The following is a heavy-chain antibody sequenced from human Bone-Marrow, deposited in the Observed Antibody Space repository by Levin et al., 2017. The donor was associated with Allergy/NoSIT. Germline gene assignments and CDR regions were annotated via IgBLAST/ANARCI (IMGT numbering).Heavy chain of an antibody. CDR3: ARDRSGSYWWSGAFDI. J-gene: IGHJ3*02. CDR1: GFTFSSYS. D-gene: IGHD1-26*01. V-gene: IGHV3-48*01. CDR2: ISSSSSTI. Sequence: GGSLRLSCAASGFTFSSYSMNWVRQAPGKGLEWVSYISSSSSTIYYADSVKGRFTISRDNAKNSLYLQMNSLRAEDTAVYYCARDRSGSYWWSGAFDIWGQGTMVTVSS.